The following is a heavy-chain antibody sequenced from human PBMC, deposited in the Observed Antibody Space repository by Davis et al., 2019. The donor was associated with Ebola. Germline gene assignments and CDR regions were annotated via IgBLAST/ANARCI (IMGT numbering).Heavy chain of an antibody. V-gene: IGHV1-46*01. CDR1: GYTFTSYG. CDR3: ARLAAAGTVDWFDP. CDR2: INPSGGST. J-gene: IGHJ5*02. D-gene: IGHD6-13*01. Sequence: ASVKVSCKASGYTFTSYGISWVRQAPGQGLEWMGIINPSGGSTSYAQKFQGRVTMTRDTSTSTVYMELSSLRSEDTAVYYCARLAAAGTVDWFDPWGQGTLITVSS.